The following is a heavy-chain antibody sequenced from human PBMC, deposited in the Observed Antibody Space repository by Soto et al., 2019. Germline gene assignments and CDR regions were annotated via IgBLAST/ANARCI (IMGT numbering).Heavy chain of an antibody. V-gene: IGHV5-10-1*01. J-gene: IGHJ6*02. CDR3: ATFSDV. Sequence: GESLKISCKGSGYNFTNYLIIWVRQMPGKGLEWMGRIDPSDSYTKYSPSPQGHVTISADKSIGTAYLQWSRLRASDTAMYYCATFSDVWGQGTTVTV. CDR1: GYNFTNYL. CDR2: IDPSDSYT.